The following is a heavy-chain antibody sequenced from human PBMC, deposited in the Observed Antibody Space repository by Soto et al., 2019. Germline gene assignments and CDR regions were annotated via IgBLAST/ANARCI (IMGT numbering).Heavy chain of an antibody. J-gene: IGHJ4*02. CDR1: GYTFTSYY. CDR2: INPNGGST. V-gene: IGHV1-46*03. D-gene: IGHD6-13*01. Sequence: ASVKVSCKASGYTFTSYYMHWVRKAPGKGLERKGIINPNGGSTSYAQKFQGRVTMTRDTSTSTVYMELSSLRSEDTAVYFCAREQQLVLSPHFDYWGQGTLVTVPS. CDR3: AREQQLVLSPHFDY.